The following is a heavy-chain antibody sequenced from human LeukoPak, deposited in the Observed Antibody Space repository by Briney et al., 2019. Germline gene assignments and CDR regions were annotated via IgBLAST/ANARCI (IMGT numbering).Heavy chain of an antibody. J-gene: IGHJ4*02. Sequence: GGTLRLSCSASGFTFSSYAMHWVRQAPGKGLEHVSAISSNGGSTYYADSVKGRFTISRDNSKNTLYLQMSSLRAEDTAVYYCVKAYVPAAAHGYWGQGTLVTVSS. D-gene: IGHD2-2*01. CDR3: VKAYVPAAAHGY. V-gene: IGHV3-64D*06. CDR2: ISSNGGST. CDR1: GFTFSSYA.